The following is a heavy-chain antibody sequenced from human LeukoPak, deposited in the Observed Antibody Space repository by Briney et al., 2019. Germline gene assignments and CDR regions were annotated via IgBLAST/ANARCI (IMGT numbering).Heavy chain of an antibody. V-gene: IGHV3-30*02. J-gene: IGHJ4*02. Sequence: GGSLRLSCAASGFTFSGYGMHWVRQAPGKGLEWVAFIRYDDTTKSYIDSVKGRFTISRDNSKDWLYLQMNSLRAEDTAVYYCAKVMYDYVWGSYRYLADYWGQGTLVTVSS. CDR1: GFTFSGYG. CDR3: AKVMYDYVWGSYRYLADY. CDR2: IRYDDTTK. D-gene: IGHD3-16*02.